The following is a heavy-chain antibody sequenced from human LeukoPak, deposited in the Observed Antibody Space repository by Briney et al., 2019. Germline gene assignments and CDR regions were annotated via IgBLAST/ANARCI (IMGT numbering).Heavy chain of an antibody. Sequence: PSETLSPTCTVSGGSISSYYWSWIRQPPGKGLEWIGYIYYSGSTNYNPSLKSRVTISVDTSKNQFSLKLSSVTAADTAVYYCARDHRHNGSGSYYNRAIPIGFDPWGQGTLVTVSS. CDR3: ARDHRHNGSGSYYNRAIPIGFDP. CDR1: GGSISSYY. CDR2: IYYSGST. V-gene: IGHV4-59*01. J-gene: IGHJ5*02. D-gene: IGHD3-10*01.